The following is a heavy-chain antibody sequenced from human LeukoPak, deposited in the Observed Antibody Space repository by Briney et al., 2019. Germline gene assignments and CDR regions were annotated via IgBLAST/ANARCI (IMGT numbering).Heavy chain of an antibody. CDR1: GSSITSTYY. V-gene: IGHV4-38-2*02. J-gene: IGHJ4*02. CDR3: ARVLHAPKFIDS. D-gene: IGHD2-8*01. Sequence: PSETLSLTFTVSGSSITSTYYWAWFRQPPGKGLEWIATVFQLQTVRSFYNKSLESRVTMSLDTSQNQSSLNLTSVTAADTALYFCARVLHAPKFIDSWGQGTLVTVSS. CDR2: VFQLQTVRS.